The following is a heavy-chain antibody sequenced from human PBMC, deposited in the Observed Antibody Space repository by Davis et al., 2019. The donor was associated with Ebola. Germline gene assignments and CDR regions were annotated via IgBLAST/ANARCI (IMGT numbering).Heavy chain of an antibody. CDR3: ARVGIRSSTYYFDY. D-gene: IGHD6-13*01. CDR2: IIPIFGTA. V-gene: IGHV1-69*13. J-gene: IGHJ4*02. CDR1: GGTFSSYA. Sequence: AASVKVSCKASGGTFSSYAISWVRQAPGQGLEWMGGIIPIFGTANYARKFQGRVTITADESTSTAYMELSSLRSEDTAVYYCARVGIRSSTYYFDYWGQGTLVTVSS.